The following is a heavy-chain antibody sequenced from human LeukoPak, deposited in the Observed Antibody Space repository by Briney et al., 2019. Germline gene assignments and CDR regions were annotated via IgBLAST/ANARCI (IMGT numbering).Heavy chain of an antibody. J-gene: IGHJ4*02. D-gene: IGHD6-19*01. V-gene: IGHV3-20*04. CDR3: AGGDRNGWYFDY. CDR2: INWNGGST. Sequence: PGGSLRLSCAASGFRFDDHGMSWVRQAPGKGLEWVSGINWNGGSTGYGDSVKGRFTISRGNAKNSLYLQMNSLRAEDTALYYCAGGDRNGWYFDYWGQGVLVTVSS. CDR1: GFRFDDHG.